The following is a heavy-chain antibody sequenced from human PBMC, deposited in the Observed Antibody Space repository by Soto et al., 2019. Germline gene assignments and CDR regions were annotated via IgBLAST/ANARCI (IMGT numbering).Heavy chain of an antibody. D-gene: IGHD6-19*01. V-gene: IGHV4-4*02. CDR2: IYHSGST. Sequence: QVHLQESGPGLVKPSGTLSLTCAVSGGSISSSNWWSWVRQPPGKGPEWIGEIYHSGSTNYNPSLESRVTISVDKSKNTFTLKLSSVTAADTAVNYCARVAVAGTRYDYWGQGTLVTVSS. CDR1: GGSISSSNW. J-gene: IGHJ4*02. CDR3: ARVAVAGTRYDY.